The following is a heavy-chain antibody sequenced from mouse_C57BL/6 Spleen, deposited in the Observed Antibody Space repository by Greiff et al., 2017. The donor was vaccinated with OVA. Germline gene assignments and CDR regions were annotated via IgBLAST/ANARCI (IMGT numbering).Heavy chain of an antibody. Sequence: VQLQQPGAELVRPGSSVKLSCKASGYTFTSYWMHWVKQRPIQGLEWIGNIDPSDSETHYNQKFKDKATLTVDKSSSTAYMQLSSLTSEDSAVYYCARNFPYYAMDYWGQGTSVTVSS. CDR3: ARNFPYYAMDY. CDR1: GYTFTSYW. V-gene: IGHV1-52*01. CDR2: IDPSDSET. J-gene: IGHJ4*01.